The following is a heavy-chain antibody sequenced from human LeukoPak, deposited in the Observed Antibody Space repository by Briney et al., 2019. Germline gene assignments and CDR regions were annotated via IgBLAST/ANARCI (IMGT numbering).Heavy chain of an antibody. CDR3: ARGLPARGPGNWFDP. D-gene: IGHD2-2*01. CDR1: GGSNSSGGYY. J-gene: IGHJ5*02. V-gene: IGHV4-30-2*01. Sequence: PSETLSLTCTVSGGSNSSGGYYWSWIRQPPGKGLEWIGYIYHSGSTYYNPSLKSRVTISVDRSKNQFSLKLSSVTAADTAVYYCARGLPARGPGNWFDPWGQGTLVTVYS. CDR2: IYHSGST.